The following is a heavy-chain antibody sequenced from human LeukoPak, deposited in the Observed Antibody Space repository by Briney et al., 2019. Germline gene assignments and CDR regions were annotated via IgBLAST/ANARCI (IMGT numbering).Heavy chain of an antibody. Sequence: GGSLRLSCAASGFTFSSYGMHWVRQAPGKGLEWVAFIRYDGSNKYYADSVKGRFTISRDNSKNTLYLQMNSLRAEDTAVYYCAKGGFNVDTEFDPWGQGTLVTVSS. V-gene: IGHV3-30*02. D-gene: IGHD5-18*01. CDR3: AKGGFNVDTEFDP. CDR1: GFTFSSYG. CDR2: IRYDGSNK. J-gene: IGHJ5*02.